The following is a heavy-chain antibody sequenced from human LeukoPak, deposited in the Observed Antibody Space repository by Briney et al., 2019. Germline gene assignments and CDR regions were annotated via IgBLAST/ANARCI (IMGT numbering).Heavy chain of an antibody. V-gene: IGHV4-59*01. J-gene: IGHJ4*02. D-gene: IGHD2-2*01. CDR3: ARERRAEAVPAPSFDY. CDR1: GGSISSYY. Sequence: PSETLSLTCTVSGGSISSYYWSWIRQPPGKGLEWIGYIYYSGSTNYNPSLKSRVTISVDTSKNQFSLKLSSVTAADTAVYYCARERRAEAVPAPSFDYWGQGTLVTVSS. CDR2: IYYSGST.